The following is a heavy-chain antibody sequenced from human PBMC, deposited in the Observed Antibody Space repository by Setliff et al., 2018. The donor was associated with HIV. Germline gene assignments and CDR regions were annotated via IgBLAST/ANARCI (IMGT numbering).Heavy chain of an antibody. V-gene: IGHV3-21*01. CDR2: ISSGTRYI. Sequence: GSLRLACAASGFAFSFYAMNWVRQAPGKGLEWVSSISSGTRYIHYADSVTGRFTISRDNVKNALYLQMNSLRAEDTAVYYWASGREQGLRHAFDIWGQGAMVTVSS. CDR1: GFAFSFYA. D-gene: IGHD4-17*01. CDR3: ASGREQGLRHAFDI. J-gene: IGHJ3*02.